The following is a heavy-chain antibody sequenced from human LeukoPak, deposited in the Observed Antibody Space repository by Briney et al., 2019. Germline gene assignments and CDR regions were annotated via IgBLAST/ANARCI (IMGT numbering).Heavy chain of an antibody. V-gene: IGHV3-21*01. CDR1: GFTLSNFA. CDR2: IVGSSST. D-gene: IGHD6-13*01. Sequence: GGSLRLSCAAFGFTLSNFAMTWVRQAPGKGLEWVSSIVGSSSTYYADSLKGRFTISRDNAKNSLYLQMNSLRAEDTAVYYCARIGAGSSRDYWGQGTLVTVSS. CDR3: ARIGAGSSRDY. J-gene: IGHJ4*02.